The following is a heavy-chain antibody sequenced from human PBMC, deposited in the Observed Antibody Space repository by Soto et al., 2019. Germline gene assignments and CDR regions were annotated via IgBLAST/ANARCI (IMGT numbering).Heavy chain of an antibody. CDR1: GYSFTGYW. CDR2: IYPGDSDT. Sequence: GESKKISCKGAGYSFTGYWIGWVRQIPGKGLEWMGIIYPGDSDTRYSPSFQGQVTISADKSISTAYLQWSSLKASDTAMYYCARLRDYYEHYMDVWGKGTTVTVSS. D-gene: IGHD3-22*01. V-gene: IGHV5-51*01. CDR3: ARLRDYYEHYMDV. J-gene: IGHJ6*03.